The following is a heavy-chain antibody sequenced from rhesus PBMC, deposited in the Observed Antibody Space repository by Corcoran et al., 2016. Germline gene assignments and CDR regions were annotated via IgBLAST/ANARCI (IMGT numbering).Heavy chain of an antibody. CDR1: GGSISDDYY. CDR2: IYGSGGGT. D-gene: IGHD6S26*01. V-gene: IGHV4-106*01. Sequence: QVQLQESGPGLVKPSETLSLTCAVSGGSISDDYYWSWIRQPPGTGLEWIGYIYGSGGGTNYNPSLKNRVTISIDTSKNQFSLKLSSVTAADTAVYYCASTEQRLVGYGLDSWGQGVVVTVSS. CDR3: ASTEQRLVGYGLDS. J-gene: IGHJ6*01.